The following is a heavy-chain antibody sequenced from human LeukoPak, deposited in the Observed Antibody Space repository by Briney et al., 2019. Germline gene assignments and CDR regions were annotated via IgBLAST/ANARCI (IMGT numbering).Heavy chain of an antibody. CDR1: GFTFSSYG. CDR3: ARERIAARRMGTPQYNWFDP. Sequence: LAGGSLRLPCAASGFTFSSYGMHWVRQAPGKGLEWVAVIWYDGSNKYYADSVKGRFTISRDNSKNTLYLQMNSPRAEDTAVYYCARERIAARRMGTPQYNWFDPWGQGTLVTVSS. V-gene: IGHV3-33*01. CDR2: IWYDGSNK. J-gene: IGHJ5*02. D-gene: IGHD6-6*01.